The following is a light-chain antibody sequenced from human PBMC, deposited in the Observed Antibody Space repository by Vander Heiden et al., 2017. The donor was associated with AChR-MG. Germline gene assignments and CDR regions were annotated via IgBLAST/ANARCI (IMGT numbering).Light chain of an antibody. CDR3: QSYDSSLSGPWV. CDR2: GNS. J-gene: IGLJ3*02. CDR1: SPNIGAGYD. Sequence: QSVLTQPPSVSGAPGQRVTLSCTGSSPNIGAGYDVHWYQQHPGTAPKLLIYGNSNRPSGVPDRFSGSKSGTSASLAITGLQAEDEADYYCQSYDSSLSGPWVFGGGTKLTVL. V-gene: IGLV1-40*01.